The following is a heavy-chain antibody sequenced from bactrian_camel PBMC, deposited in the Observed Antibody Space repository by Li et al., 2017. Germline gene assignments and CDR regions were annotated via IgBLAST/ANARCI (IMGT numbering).Heavy chain of an antibody. J-gene: IGHJ4*01. CDR1: GFQFSVYP. D-gene: IGHD4*01. V-gene: IGHV3S42*01. CDR3: ARQRDYYRDYVMAY. Sequence: VQLVESGGGQVQPGGSLRLSCIASGFQFSVYPMSWVRQAPGKDLEWLAQIAYDGWVSRYNDPAKGRFTISRDNAKNTLYLQMNSLKPEDTAMYYCARQRDYYRDYVMAYWGQGTQVTVS. CDR2: IAYDGWVS.